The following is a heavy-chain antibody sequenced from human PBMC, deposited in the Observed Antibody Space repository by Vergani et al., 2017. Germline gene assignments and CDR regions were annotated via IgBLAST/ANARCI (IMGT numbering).Heavy chain of an antibody. CDR1: GFSSTSYG. Sequence: QVRLVESGGGVVQPGRSLRLSCAASGFSSTSYGMHWVRQPPGKGLEWVATISFDGNKKDYTVAVRGRLTISRDSSKTLYLQMDSLRVEDTAMYFCARDLSYSTAWPFVDSRGQGTLVTVSS. V-gene: IGHV3-30*03. CDR3: ARDLSYSTAWPFVDS. J-gene: IGHJ4*02. D-gene: IGHD4-11*01. CDR2: ISFDGNKK.